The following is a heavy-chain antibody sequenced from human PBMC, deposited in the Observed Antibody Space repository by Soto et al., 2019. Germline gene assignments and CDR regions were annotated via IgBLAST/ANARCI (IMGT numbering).Heavy chain of an antibody. CDR1: GFSLSSPGMN. Sequence: QVTLKESGPPLVKPTQTLTLTCTFSGFSLSSPGMNVGWIRQPPGKALEWLAMIYWDDDKRFNPSLKNRLTITKDTSKNQVVLTVTNMDPVDTGTYYCAHSEGSSCVCDSWGQGTLVTVSS. V-gene: IGHV2-5*02. CDR3: AHSEGSSCVCDS. CDR2: IYWDDDK. J-gene: IGHJ4*02. D-gene: IGHD2-8*01.